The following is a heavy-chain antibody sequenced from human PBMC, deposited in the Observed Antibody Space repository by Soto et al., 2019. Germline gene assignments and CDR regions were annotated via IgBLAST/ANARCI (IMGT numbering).Heavy chain of an antibody. J-gene: IGHJ2*01. D-gene: IGHD2-15*01. V-gene: IGHV3-23*01. CDR3: FFQAEDGIRDTVPVSAFLLNRSSDL. Sequence: KGLEWVSAISGSGGSTYYADSVKGRFTISRDNSKNTMYLKMNSLRAEDTAVYYCFFQAEDGIRDTVPVSAFLLNRSSDL. CDR2: ISGSGGST.